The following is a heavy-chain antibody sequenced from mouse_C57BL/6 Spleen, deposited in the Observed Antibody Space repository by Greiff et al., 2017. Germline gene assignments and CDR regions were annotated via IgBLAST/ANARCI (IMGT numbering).Heavy chain of an antibody. V-gene: IGHV1-26*01. D-gene: IGHD2-10*02. CDR1: GYTFTDYY. CDR2: INPNNGGT. CDR3: ANHRVWGNFDY. J-gene: IGHJ2*01. Sequence: EVQLQQSGPELVKPGASVKISCKASGYTFTDYYMNWVKQSHGKSLEWIGDINPNNGGTSYNQKFKGKATLTVDKSSSTAYMELRSLTSEDSAVDYCANHRVWGNFDYWGQGTTLTVSS.